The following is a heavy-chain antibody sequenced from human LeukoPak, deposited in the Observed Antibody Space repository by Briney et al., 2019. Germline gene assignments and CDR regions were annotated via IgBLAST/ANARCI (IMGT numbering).Heavy chain of an antibody. D-gene: IGHD3-3*01. CDR1: GFTFSNAW. CDR3: TTGANTRFLEWLLNLYFDY. CDR2: VKSKTDGGTT. V-gene: IGHV3-15*01. Sequence: GGSLRLSCAASGFTFSNAWMSWVRQAPGKGLEWVGRVKSKTDGGTTDYAAPVKGRFTISRDDSKNTLYLQMNSLKTEDTAVYYCTTGANTRFLEWLLNLYFDYWGQGTLVTVSS. J-gene: IGHJ4*02.